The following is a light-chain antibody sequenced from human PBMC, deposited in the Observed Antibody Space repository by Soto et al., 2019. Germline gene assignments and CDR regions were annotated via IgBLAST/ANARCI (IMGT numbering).Light chain of an antibody. Sequence: QSVLTQPRSVSGSPGQSVTISCTGTSSDVGGYNYVSWYQQYPGKAPKPMIYDVTKRPSGVPDRFSGSKSGNTASLTISGLQAEDEADYYCFSYAGSYTQVFGGGTKLTVL. CDR1: SSDVGGYNY. CDR2: DVT. V-gene: IGLV2-11*01. J-gene: IGLJ3*02. CDR3: FSYAGSYTQV.